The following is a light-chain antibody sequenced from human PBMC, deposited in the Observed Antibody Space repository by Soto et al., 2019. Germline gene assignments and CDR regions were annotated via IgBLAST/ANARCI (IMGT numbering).Light chain of an antibody. CDR1: QTISSW. CDR2: TAS. V-gene: IGKV1-5*03. Sequence: DIQMTQSPSTLSGSVGDRVTITCRASQTISSWLAWYQQKPGKAPKLLIYTASSLESGVPSRFSGSGSGTEFTLTISSLQPDDFATYYCQQYHTFWTCGQGTKVDIK. CDR3: QQYHTFWT. J-gene: IGKJ1*01.